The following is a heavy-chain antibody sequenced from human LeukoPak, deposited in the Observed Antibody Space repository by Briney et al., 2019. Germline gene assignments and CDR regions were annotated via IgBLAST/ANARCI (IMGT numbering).Heavy chain of an antibody. D-gene: IGHD6-13*01. V-gene: IGHV3-21*01. Sequence: GGSLRLSCAASGFTFSSYSMNWVRQAPGKGLEWVSSISSSSSYIYYADSVKGRFTISRDNAKNSLYLQMNSLRAEDMAVYYCARAPITSYSSSWYYFDYWGQGTLVTVSS. CDR3: ARAPITSYSSSWYYFDY. CDR1: GFTFSSYS. J-gene: IGHJ4*02. CDR2: ISSSSSYI.